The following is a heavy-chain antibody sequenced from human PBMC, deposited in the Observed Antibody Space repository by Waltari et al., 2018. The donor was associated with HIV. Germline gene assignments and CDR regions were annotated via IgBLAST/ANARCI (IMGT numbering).Heavy chain of an antibody. CDR2: IRYDGSNK. J-gene: IGHJ4*02. Sequence: QVQLVESGGGVVQPGGSLRLSCAASGFTFSSYGMHWVRQAPGKGLEWVAFIRYDGSNKYYADSVKGRFTIARDNSKNTLYLEMNSLRAEDTAVYYCSKDDSSGYPPSIGLDYWGQGTLVTVS. D-gene: IGHD3-22*01. V-gene: IGHV3-30*02. CDR1: GFTFSSYG. CDR3: SKDDSSGYPPSIGLDY.